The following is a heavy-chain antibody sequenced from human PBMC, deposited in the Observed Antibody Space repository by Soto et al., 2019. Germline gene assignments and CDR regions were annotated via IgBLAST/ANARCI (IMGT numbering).Heavy chain of an antibody. V-gene: IGHV3-23*01. Sequence: GGSLRLSCAASGFTFSSYAMSWVRQAPGKGLEWVSAISGSGGSTYYADSVKGRFTISRDNSKNTLYLQMNSLRAEDTAVYYCAKQNGYGGNTELEDWGQGTLVTVSS. J-gene: IGHJ4*02. CDR2: ISGSGGST. CDR1: GFTFSSYA. D-gene: IGHD2-15*01. CDR3: AKQNGYGGNTELED.